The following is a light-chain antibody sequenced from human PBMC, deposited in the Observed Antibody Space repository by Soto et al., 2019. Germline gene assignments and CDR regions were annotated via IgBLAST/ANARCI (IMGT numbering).Light chain of an antibody. J-gene: IGLJ2*01. CDR1: SSDVGGYNY. CDR2: EVS. CDR3: SSYTSSSSVL. Sequence: QSALTQPASVSGSPGQSITISCTGTSSDVGGYNYVSWYQQHPGKAPKLMIYEVSNRPSGVSNRFSGSKSGNTAPLTISGLQAEDEADYYCSSYTSSSSVLFGGGTKLTVL. V-gene: IGLV2-14*01.